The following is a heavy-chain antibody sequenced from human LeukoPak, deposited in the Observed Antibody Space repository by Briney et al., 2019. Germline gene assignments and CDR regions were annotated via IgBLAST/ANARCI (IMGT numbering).Heavy chain of an antibody. CDR3: ARDWSYSVDY. D-gene: IGHD1-26*01. J-gene: IGHJ4*02. CDR1: GYSITSYG. Sequence: ASVKVSCKASGYSITSYGISWVRQAPGQGLEWMGWMSGDNGNIKYAQKFQGGATMITDTSTSTAYMELRSLRSDDTAVYYCARDWSYSVDYWGQGTLVTVSS. CDR2: MSGDNGNI. V-gene: IGHV1-18*01.